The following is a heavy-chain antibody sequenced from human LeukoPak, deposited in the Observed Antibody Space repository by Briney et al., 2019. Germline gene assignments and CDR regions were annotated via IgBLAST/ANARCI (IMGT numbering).Heavy chain of an antibody. J-gene: IGHJ4*02. CDR3: AREQSGYDSRGGY. CDR2: IYSGGST. D-gene: IGHD5-12*01. V-gene: IGHV3-53*01. CDR1: GFTVSSNY. Sequence: GGSLRLSCAASGFTVSSNYMSWVRQAPGKGLEWVSVIYSGGSTYYADSVKGRFTISRDNSKNTLYLQMNSLRAEDTAVYYCAREQSGYDSRGGYWGQGTPVTVSS.